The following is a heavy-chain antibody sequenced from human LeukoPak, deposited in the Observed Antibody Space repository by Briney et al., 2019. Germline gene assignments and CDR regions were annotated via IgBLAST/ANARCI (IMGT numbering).Heavy chain of an antibody. D-gene: IGHD2-15*01. V-gene: IGHV3-30*18. CDR3: AKTLDIVVVVAPIDDC. J-gene: IGHJ4*02. CDR1: GFTFSSYG. CDR2: ISYDGSNK. Sequence: GRSLRLSCAASGFTFSSYGMHWVRQAPGKGLEWVAVISYDGSNKYYADSVKGRFTISRDNSKNTLYLQMNSLRAEDTAVYYCAKTLDIVVVVAPIDDCWVQGTLVTVSS.